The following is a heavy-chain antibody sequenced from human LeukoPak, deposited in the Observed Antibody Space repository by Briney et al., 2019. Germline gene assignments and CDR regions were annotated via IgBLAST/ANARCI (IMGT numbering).Heavy chain of an antibody. CDR2: INESGST. V-gene: IGHV4-34*01. Sequence: PSETLSLTCGVYGGSFSGSYWSWIRQPPGKGLEWIGEINESGSTNYNPSLESRVTISVDTSKNQFSLKLTSLTAADTAVYYCARENTKEDYGSGSNEGIDYWGQGTLVTVSS. J-gene: IGHJ4*02. CDR1: GGSFSGSY. CDR3: ARENTKEDYGSGSNEGIDY. D-gene: IGHD3-10*01.